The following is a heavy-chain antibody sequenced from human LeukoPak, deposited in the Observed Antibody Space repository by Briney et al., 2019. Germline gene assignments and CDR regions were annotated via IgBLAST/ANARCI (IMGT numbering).Heavy chain of an antibody. D-gene: IGHD1-26*01. CDR3: ARGDGSYQGGAFDI. V-gene: IGHV4-31*03. Sequence: SETLSLTCTVSGGSISSGGYYWSWIRQHPGKGLEWIGYIYYSGSTYYNPPLKSRVTISVDTSKNQFSLKLSSVTAADTAVYYCARGDGSYQGGAFDIWGQGTMVTVSS. CDR1: GGSISSGGYY. CDR2: IYYSGST. J-gene: IGHJ3*02.